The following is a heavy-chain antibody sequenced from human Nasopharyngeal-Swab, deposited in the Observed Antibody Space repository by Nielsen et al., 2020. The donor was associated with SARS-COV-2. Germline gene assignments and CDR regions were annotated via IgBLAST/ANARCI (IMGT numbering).Heavy chain of an antibody. CDR1: GFIFSDYW. V-gene: IGHV3-7*05. D-gene: IGHD5-18*01. Sequence: GGSLRLSCGASGFIFSDYWMHWARPAAGKGLELVATISPDGTGTTYVDSVKGRFTISRDNAKSTVSLHMHSLRPEDTAIYYCARDHPSGYSQDSWGQGTPVTVSS. CDR3: ARDHPSGYSQDS. CDR2: ISPDGTGT. J-gene: IGHJ4*02.